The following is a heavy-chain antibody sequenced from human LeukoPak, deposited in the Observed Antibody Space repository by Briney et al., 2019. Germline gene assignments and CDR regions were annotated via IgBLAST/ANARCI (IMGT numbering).Heavy chain of an antibody. D-gene: IGHD2/OR15-2a*01. CDR2: ISTDGSST. CDR3: ARGTQIF. Sequence: GGSLRLSCAASGFTFSSYWMHWVRQTPGKGRVWVSRISTDGSSTTYADSVKGRFTISRDNAKNTLYPQMHSLRAEDTAMYYCARGTQIFGGQGTLVTVSS. V-gene: IGHV3-74*01. J-gene: IGHJ4*02. CDR1: GFTFSSYW.